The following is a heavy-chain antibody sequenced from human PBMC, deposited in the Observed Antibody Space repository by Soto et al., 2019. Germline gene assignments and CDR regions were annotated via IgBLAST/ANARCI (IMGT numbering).Heavy chain of an antibody. CDR3: ARAPRDAFDI. J-gene: IGHJ3*02. CDR1: GFTFSSYE. Sequence: EVQLVESGGGLVQPGGSLRLSCAASGFTFSSYEMNWVRQAPGKGLEWVSYISSSGSTIYYADSVKGRFTISRDNAKNSLYLQIDSLRAEDTGVYYCARAPRDAFDIWGQGTMVTVPS. CDR2: ISSSGSTI. V-gene: IGHV3-48*03.